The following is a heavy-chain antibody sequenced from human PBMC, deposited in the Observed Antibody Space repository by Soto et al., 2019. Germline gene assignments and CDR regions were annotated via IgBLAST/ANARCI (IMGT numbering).Heavy chain of an antibody. J-gene: IGHJ6*02. CDR3: ARVGWYYDSSGYYPNYYYYYGMDV. D-gene: IGHD3-22*01. Sequence: SETLSLTCTVSGGSISSDFWSWIRQPPGKGLEWIGYISISGNTDYSPSLKSRATISADTSRNQFSLKLRSVNTADTAVYYCARVGWYYDSSGYYPNYYYYYGMDVWGQGTTVTVSS. V-gene: IGHV4-59*01. CDR2: ISISGNT. CDR1: GGSISSDF.